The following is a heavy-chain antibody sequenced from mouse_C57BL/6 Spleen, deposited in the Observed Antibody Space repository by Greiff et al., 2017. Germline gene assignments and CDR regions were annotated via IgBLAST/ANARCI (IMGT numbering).Heavy chain of an antibody. J-gene: IGHJ1*03. CDR1: GYSITSGYY. D-gene: IGHD4-1*01. V-gene: IGHV3-6*01. Sequence: EVKLLESGPGLVKPSQSLSLTCSVTGYSITSGYYWNWIRQFPGNKLEWMGYISYDGSNNYNPSLKNRISITRDTSKNQFFLKLNSVTTEDTATYYCAREGTGNFDVWGTGTTVTVSS. CDR3: AREGTGNFDV. CDR2: ISYDGSN.